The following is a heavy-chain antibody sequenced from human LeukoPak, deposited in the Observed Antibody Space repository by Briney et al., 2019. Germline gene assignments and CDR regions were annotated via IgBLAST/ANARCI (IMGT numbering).Heavy chain of an antibody. Sequence: PGGSLRLSCGASGFTFSSYSMNWVRQAPGKGLEWVSSISSSGNYVYYADPVKGRFTISRDNAKNSLYLQMNSLRAEDTAVYYCAREQVGALDYWGQGALVTVSS. D-gene: IGHD1-26*01. CDR2: ISSSGNYV. CDR3: AREQVGALDY. V-gene: IGHV3-21*01. J-gene: IGHJ4*02. CDR1: GFTFSSYS.